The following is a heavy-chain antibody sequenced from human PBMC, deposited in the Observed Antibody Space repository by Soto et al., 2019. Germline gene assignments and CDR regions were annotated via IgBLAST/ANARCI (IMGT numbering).Heavy chain of an antibody. V-gene: IGHV4-31*03. J-gene: IGHJ4*02. D-gene: IGHD3-10*01. CDR1: GASISSGGYY. CDR3: ARGGGPGSLIEY. Sequence: QVQLQESGPGLVKPSQTLSLTCTVSGASISSGGYYWSWIRQHPGKGLEWIGYIYYSGSTYYNPSLVSRVTISLDTSMNQFSLKLTSVTAADTAVYYCARGGGPGSLIEYWGQGTLVTVSS. CDR2: IYYSGST.